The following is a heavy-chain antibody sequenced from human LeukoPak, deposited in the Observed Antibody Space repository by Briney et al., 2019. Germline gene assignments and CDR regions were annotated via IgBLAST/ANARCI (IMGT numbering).Heavy chain of an antibody. CDR1: GFTFDDYG. Sequence: PGGSLRLPCAASGFTFDDYGVSWVRQAPGKGLEWVSGINWNGGSTGYADSVKGRFTISRDNAKNSLYLQMNSLRAEDTALYYCARGLTYYYDSSGPLINDYWGQGTLVTVSS. V-gene: IGHV3-20*04. CDR2: INWNGGST. CDR3: ARGLTYYYDSSGPLINDY. J-gene: IGHJ4*02. D-gene: IGHD3-22*01.